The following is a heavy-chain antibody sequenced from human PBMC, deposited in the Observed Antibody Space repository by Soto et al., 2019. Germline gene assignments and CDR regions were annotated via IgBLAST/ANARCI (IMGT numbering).Heavy chain of an antibody. V-gene: IGHV1-18*01. Sequence: QVQLVQSGAEVKKPGASVKVSCKASGYTFTSYGISWVRQAPGQGLEWMGWISAYNGNTNYAQKLQGRVTMTTDTSTSTAYMELRSLRSDDTAVYYCARDNYDFWSGSPWGYYYYYGMDVWGQGTTVTVSS. D-gene: IGHD3-3*01. CDR1: GYTFTSYG. CDR2: ISAYNGNT. J-gene: IGHJ6*02. CDR3: ARDNYDFWSGSPWGYYYYYGMDV.